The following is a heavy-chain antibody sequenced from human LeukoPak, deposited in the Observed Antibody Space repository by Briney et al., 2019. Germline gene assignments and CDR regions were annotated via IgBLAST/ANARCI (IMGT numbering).Heavy chain of an antibody. Sequence: PGGSLRLSCAASGFTFSSYAMSWVRQAPGKGLEWVSAISGSGGSTYYADSVKGRFTISRDNSKNTLYLQMNSLRAEDTAVYYCAKDAPGSVVVPAAMHYWGQGTLVTVSS. V-gene: IGHV3-23*01. CDR1: GFTFSSYA. D-gene: IGHD2-2*01. CDR2: ISGSGGST. J-gene: IGHJ4*02. CDR3: AKDAPGSVVVPAAMHY.